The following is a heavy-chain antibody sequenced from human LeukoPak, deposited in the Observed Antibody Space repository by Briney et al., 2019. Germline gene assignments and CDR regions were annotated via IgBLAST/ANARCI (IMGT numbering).Heavy chain of an antibody. CDR2: LSVYDNAT. D-gene: IGHD3-9*01. J-gene: IGHJ5*02. Sequence: VKVSCKASGYIFTSYGINWVRQAPGQGLAWMGWLSVYDNATNYAQKLQGRVTMTTDTSTSTAYMELRSLRSDDTAVYYCARPMYYDILTGENWFDPWGQGTLVTVSS. CDR1: GYIFTSYG. CDR3: ARPMYYDILTGENWFDP. V-gene: IGHV1-18*01.